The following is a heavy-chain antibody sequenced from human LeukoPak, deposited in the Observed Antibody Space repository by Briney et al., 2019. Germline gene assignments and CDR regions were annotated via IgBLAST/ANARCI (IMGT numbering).Heavy chain of an antibody. V-gene: IGHV3-23*01. J-gene: IGHJ4*02. D-gene: IGHD2-8*01. CDR1: GFTFNNYA. CDR2: ISSSGDIT. CDR3: ARGEDIVLMVYAMVSDLFVDY. Sequence: PPGGSLRLSCAASGFTFNNYAMSWVRQAPGKGLEWVSAISSSGDITFYADSVKGRFTISRDNSRYTLYLQMNSLRAEDAAVDYCARGEDIVLMVYAMVSDLFVDYWGQGTLVTVSS.